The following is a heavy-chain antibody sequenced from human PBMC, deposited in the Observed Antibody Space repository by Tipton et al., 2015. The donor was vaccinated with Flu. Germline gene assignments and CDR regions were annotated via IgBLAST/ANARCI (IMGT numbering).Heavy chain of an antibody. Sequence: SLRLSCVASGFTFSSYDMHWVRQATGKGLEWVSAIASAGDTYYLDSVKGRFTISRDNAKNSLYLQMSSLRVGDTAVYYCARGPLPDSNWYNGMDVWGQGTTVTVSS. D-gene: IGHD6-13*01. CDR3: ARGPLPDSNWYNGMDV. V-gene: IGHV3-13*01. J-gene: IGHJ6*02. CDR2: IASAGDT. CDR1: GFTFSSYD.